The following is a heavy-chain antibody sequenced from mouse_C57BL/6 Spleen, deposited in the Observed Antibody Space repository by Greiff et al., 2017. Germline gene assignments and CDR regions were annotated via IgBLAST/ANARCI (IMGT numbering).Heavy chain of an antibody. Sequence: EVKVVESGGGLVKPGGSLKLSCAASGFTFSDYGMHWVRQAPEKGLEWVAYISSGSSTIYSADTVKGRFTISRDNAKNTLFLQMTSLRSEDTAMYYCASGYDYERGGYAMDYWGQGTSVTVSS. D-gene: IGHD2-4*01. CDR3: ASGYDYERGGYAMDY. CDR1: GFTFSDYG. CDR2: ISSGSSTI. V-gene: IGHV5-17*01. J-gene: IGHJ4*01.